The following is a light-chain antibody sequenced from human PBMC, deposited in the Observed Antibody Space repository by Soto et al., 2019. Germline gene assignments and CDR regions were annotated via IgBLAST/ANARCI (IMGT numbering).Light chain of an antibody. CDR2: GAS. V-gene: IGKV3-20*01. CDR1: QSVSNSY. J-gene: IGKJ2*01. CDR3: QQYGSAPYT. Sequence: EIVLTQSPGTLSLSPGERATLSCRASQSVSNSYLAWYQQKPGQAPRLLIYGASSRATGIPDRFSGSRSGTGYTFIIRRLEPEDLAVYYCQQYGSAPYTFGQWTKLEIK.